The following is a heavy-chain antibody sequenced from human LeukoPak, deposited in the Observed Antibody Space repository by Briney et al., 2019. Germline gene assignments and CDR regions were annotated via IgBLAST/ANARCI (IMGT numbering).Heavy chain of an antibody. V-gene: IGHV3-33*01. CDR3: ARRYCSSTSCYFSNWFNP. CDR2: IWYDESNK. Sequence: GRSLRLSCAASGFIFSSYGMHWVRQAPGKGLEWVAVIWYDESNKYYADSVKGRFTISRDNSKNTLYLQMNSLRAEDTAVYYCARRYCSSTSCYFSNWFNPWGQGTLVTVSS. J-gene: IGHJ5*02. D-gene: IGHD2-2*01. CDR1: GFIFSSYG.